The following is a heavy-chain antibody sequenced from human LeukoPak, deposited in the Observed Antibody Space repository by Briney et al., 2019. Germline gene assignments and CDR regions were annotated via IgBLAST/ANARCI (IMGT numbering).Heavy chain of an antibody. CDR2: INPNTGGT. CDR3: ARANGEMTYNWSPIDAFDI. D-gene: IGHD5-24*01. V-gene: IGHV1-2*02. Sequence: GASVKVSCRASGYTFTDYYMHWVRQAPGQGLEWMGWINPNTGGTKYAQNFQGRVTMTRDTSISTAYMELSRLRSDDTAVYYCARANGEMTYNWSPIDAFDIWGQGTMVTVSS. CDR1: GYTFTDYY. J-gene: IGHJ3*02.